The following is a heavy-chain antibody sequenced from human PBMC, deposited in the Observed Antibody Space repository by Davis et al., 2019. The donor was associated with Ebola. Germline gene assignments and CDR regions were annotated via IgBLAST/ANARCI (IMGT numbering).Heavy chain of an antibody. CDR1: GGTFSSYA. D-gene: IGHD3-3*01. CDR3: ARDRPLSEWLFHYYGMDV. J-gene: IGHJ6*02. V-gene: IGHV1-69*04. CDR2: IIPILGIA. Sequence: SVKVSCKASGGTFSSYAISWVRQAPGQGLEWMGRIIPILGIANYAQKFQGRVTITADKSTSTAYMELSSLRSEDTAVYYCARDRPLSEWLFHYYGMDVWGQGTTVTVSS.